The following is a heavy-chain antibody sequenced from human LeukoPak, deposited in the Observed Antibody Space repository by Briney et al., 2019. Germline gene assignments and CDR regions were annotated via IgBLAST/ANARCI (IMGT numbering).Heavy chain of an antibody. CDR1: GGSISSYY. Sequence: SETLSLTCTVSGGSISSYYWSWIRQPPGKGLEWIGYIYYSGSTNYNPSLKSRVTISVDTSKNQFSLKLSSVATADTAMYYCTQQLGNWGQGTLVTVSS. V-gene: IGHV4-59*08. CDR3: TQQLGN. J-gene: IGHJ4*02. CDR2: IYYSGST. D-gene: IGHD6-13*01.